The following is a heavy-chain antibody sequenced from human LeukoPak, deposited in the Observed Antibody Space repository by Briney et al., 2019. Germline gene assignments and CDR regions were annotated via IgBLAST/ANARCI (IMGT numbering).Heavy chain of an antibody. J-gene: IGHJ3*02. V-gene: IGHV1-18*01. CDR3: AGAPSYCSSTSCYGGMAFDI. CDR1: GYTFTSYG. CDR2: ISAYNGNT. D-gene: IGHD2-2*01. Sequence: ASVKVSCKASGYTFTSYGISWVRQAPGQGLEWMGWISAYNGNTNYAQKLQGRVTMTTDTSTSTAYMGLRSLRSDDTAVYYCAGAPSYCSSTSCYGGMAFDIWGQGTMVTVSS.